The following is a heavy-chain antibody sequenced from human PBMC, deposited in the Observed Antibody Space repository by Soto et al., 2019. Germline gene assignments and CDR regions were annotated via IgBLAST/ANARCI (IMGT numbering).Heavy chain of an antibody. Sequence: SETLSLTCTVSGGSISSYYWSWIRQPTGKGLEWIGYIYYSGSTNYNPSLKSRVTISVDTSKNQFSLKLSSVTAADTAVYYCARGIEGWYQGRYYYGMDVWGQGTTVTVSS. CDR3: ARGIEGWYQGRYYYGMDV. V-gene: IGHV4-59*01. D-gene: IGHD6-19*01. CDR1: GGSISSYY. J-gene: IGHJ6*02. CDR2: IYYSGST.